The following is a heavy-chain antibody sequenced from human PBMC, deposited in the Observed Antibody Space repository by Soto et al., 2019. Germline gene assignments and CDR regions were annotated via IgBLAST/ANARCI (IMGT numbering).Heavy chain of an antibody. CDR3: GKVLVGATGHTDSDS. CDR2: IDYNGVT. J-gene: IGHJ4*02. CDR1: GGSIYRSGYY. D-gene: IGHD2-15*01. V-gene: IGHV4-39*01. Sequence: SETLSLICTVSGGSIYRSGYYWGWIRQPPGRGLEWIGNIDYNGVTYSNPSLKSRVTISRDTSKNQFSLKLTSVTAADTALYYCGKVLVGATGHTDSDSWGPGTLVTVPQ.